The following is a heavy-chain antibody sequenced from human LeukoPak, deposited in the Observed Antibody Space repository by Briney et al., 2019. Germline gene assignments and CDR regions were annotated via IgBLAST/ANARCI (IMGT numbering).Heavy chain of an antibody. J-gene: IGHJ4*02. D-gene: IGHD1-26*01. CDR1: GFTFSSYA. CDR3: ARGQELPYFDY. CDR2: ISYDGSNK. Sequence: GGSLRLSCAASGFTFSSYAMHWVRQAPGKGLEWVAVISYDGSNKYYADSVKGRFTISRDNSKNTLYLQMNSLRAEDTAVYYCARGQELPYFDYWGQGTLVTVSS. V-gene: IGHV3-30-3*01.